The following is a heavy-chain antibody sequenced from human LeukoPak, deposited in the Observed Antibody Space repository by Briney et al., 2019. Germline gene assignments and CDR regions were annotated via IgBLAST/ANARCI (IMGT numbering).Heavy chain of an antibody. D-gene: IGHD6-19*01. CDR2: IYTSGST. CDR3: ARVNIAVAGDASDV. J-gene: IGHJ3*01. V-gene: IGHV4-61*02. Sequence: SQTLSLTCTVSGGSISSGSYYWSWIRQPAGQGLEWIGRIYTSGSTNYNPSLKSRVTISVDTSKNQFSLKLSSVTAADTAVYYCARVNIAVAGDASDVWGRGTMVTVSS. CDR1: GGSISSGSYY.